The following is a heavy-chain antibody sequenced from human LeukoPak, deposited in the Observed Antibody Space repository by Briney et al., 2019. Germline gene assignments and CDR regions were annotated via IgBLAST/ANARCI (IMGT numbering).Heavy chain of an antibody. D-gene: IGHD3-10*01. V-gene: IGHV1-2*02. CDR3: ASGLYYYGSGSYITFDY. Sequence: GASVKVSCKASGYTFTSYDINWVRQAPGQGLEWMGWINPNSGGTNYAQKFQGRVTMTRDTSISTAYMELSRLRSDDTAVYYCASGLYYYGSGSYITFDYWGQGTLVTVSS. J-gene: IGHJ4*02. CDR2: INPNSGGT. CDR1: GYTFTSYD.